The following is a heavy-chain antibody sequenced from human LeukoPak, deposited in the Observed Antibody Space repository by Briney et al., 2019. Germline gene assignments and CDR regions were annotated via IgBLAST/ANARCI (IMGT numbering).Heavy chain of an antibody. D-gene: IGHD3-10*01. CDR2: LYTGGDT. CDR3: ARGPGSRGIFDY. Sequence: GGSLRLSCAASGFTFSSYAMNWVRQAPGKGLECVSFLYTGGDTYYADSVKGRFTISRDNSKNTLYLQMNSLRAEDTAVYYCARGPGSRGIFDYWGQGTLVTVSS. V-gene: IGHV3-23*03. J-gene: IGHJ4*02. CDR1: GFTFSSYA.